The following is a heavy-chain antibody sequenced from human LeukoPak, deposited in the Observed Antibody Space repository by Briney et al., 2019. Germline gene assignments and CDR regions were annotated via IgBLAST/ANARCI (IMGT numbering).Heavy chain of an antibody. D-gene: IGHD1-1*01. Sequence: GGSLRLSCAASGFTFTTNAMSWVRQAPGKGLEWVSAVSGSGGDTYYAGSVKGRFTISRDNSKNTLYLQTNSLRAEDTAVYFCAKELIIQPTGTVAFDIWGQGTMVTVSS. CDR1: GFTFTTNA. J-gene: IGHJ3*02. V-gene: IGHV3-23*01. CDR2: VSGSGGDT. CDR3: AKELIIQPTGTVAFDI.